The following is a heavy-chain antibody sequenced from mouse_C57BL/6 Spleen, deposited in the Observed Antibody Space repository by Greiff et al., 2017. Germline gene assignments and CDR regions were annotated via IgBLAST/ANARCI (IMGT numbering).Heavy chain of an antibody. CDR3: ERHGTTRYFDY. CDR1: GFTFSSYG. CDR2: ISSGGSYT. Sequence: EVQGVESGGDLVKPGGSLKLSCAASGFTFSSYGMSWVRQTPDKRLEWVATISSGGSYTYYPDSVKGRFTISRDNAKNTLYLQRSSLKAEDTAMYYCERHGTTRYFDYWGQGTTLTVSS. V-gene: IGHV5-6*01. D-gene: IGHD1-1*01. J-gene: IGHJ2*01.